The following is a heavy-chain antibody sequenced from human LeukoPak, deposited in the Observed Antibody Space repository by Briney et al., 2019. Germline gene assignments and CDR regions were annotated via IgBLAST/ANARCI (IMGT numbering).Heavy chain of an antibody. CDR2: IYGSGNT. CDR1: GGSISGWY. D-gene: IGHD4-23*01. V-gene: IGHV4-59*01. Sequence: SETLSLTCTVSGGSISGWYWSWIRQPPGKGLEWIGYIYGSGNTNYNPSLKSRVTMSIDTSKNQFSLKLTSVTAADTATYYCARDRHRWMDSTWQYCFDYWGQGILVTVSS. J-gene: IGHJ4*02. CDR3: ARDRHRWMDSTWQYCFDY.